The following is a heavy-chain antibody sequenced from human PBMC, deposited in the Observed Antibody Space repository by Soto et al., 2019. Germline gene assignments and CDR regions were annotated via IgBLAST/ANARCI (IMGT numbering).Heavy chain of an antibody. CDR2: INHSGST. Sequence: SETLSLTCAVYGGSLSGYYWSWIRQPPGKGLEWIGEINHSGSTNYNPSLKSRVTISVDTSKNQFSLKLSSVTAADTAVYYCARGGGSGSQHHDYWGQGTLVTVSS. CDR3: ARGGGSGSQHHDY. J-gene: IGHJ4*02. D-gene: IGHD3-10*01. CDR1: GGSLSGYY. V-gene: IGHV4-34*01.